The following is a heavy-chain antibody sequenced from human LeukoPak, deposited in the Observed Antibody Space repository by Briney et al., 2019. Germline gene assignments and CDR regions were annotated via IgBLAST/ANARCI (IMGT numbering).Heavy chain of an antibody. V-gene: IGHV4-59*01. Sequence: KPSETLSLTCTVSGGSFSDYYWTWIRQPPGMGLEWIGYSGSTNYNPSLKNRVTISTDTSKRHFSLTLSSVTADDTAVYYCARTRRHYYGSGKNLTPWPAGLDVWGQGTTVIVS. J-gene: IGHJ6*02. CDR1: GGSFSDYY. CDR3: ARTRRHYYGSGKNLTPWPAGLDV. D-gene: IGHD3-10*01. CDR2: YSGST.